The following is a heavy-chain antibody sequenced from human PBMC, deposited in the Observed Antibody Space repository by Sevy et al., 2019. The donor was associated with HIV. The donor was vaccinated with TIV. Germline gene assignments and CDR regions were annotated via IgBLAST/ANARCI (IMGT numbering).Heavy chain of an antibody. D-gene: IGHD6-6*01. J-gene: IGHJ4*02. Sequence: GGSLRLSCGASGFDFREYAMHWVRQAPGKGLEWVAAVSSDGTNTYYVDSVKGRFTISRDSSQNTLFLHMNSLRVEDTAVYYCAKVGMQLSSYFDLWGQGTLVTVSS. V-gene: IGHV3-30*18. CDR3: AKVGMQLSSYFDL. CDR1: GFDFREYA. CDR2: VSSDGTNT.